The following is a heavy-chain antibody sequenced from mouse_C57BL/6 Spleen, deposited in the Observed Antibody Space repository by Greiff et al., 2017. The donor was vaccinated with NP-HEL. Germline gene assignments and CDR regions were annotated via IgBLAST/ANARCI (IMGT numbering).Heavy chain of an antibody. D-gene: IGHD5-5*01. Sequence: QVQLQQPGAELVRPGSSVKLSCKASGYTFTSYWMHWVKQRPIQGLEWIGNIDPSDSETHYNQKFKDKATLTVDKSASTAYRQISSLTSEDYAVYYCAVLPSSYYFDYWGQGTTLTVSS. CDR1: GYTFTSYW. CDR2: IDPSDSET. J-gene: IGHJ2*01. CDR3: AVLPSSYYFDY. V-gene: IGHV1-52*01.